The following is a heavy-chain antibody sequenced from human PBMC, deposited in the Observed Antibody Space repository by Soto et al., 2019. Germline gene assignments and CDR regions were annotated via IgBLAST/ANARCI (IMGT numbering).Heavy chain of an antibody. CDR2: ISYDGSNK. V-gene: IGHV3-30-3*01. Sequence: GGSLRLSCAASGFTFSSYAMHWVRQAPGKGLEWVAVISYDGSNKYYADSVKGRFTISRDNSKNTLYLQMNSLRAEDTAVYYCARDHVIVVVPAVTDPKAYYYYGMDVWGQGTTVTVSS. J-gene: IGHJ6*02. CDR1: GFTFSSYA. CDR3: ARDHVIVVVPAVTDPKAYYYYGMDV. D-gene: IGHD2-2*01.